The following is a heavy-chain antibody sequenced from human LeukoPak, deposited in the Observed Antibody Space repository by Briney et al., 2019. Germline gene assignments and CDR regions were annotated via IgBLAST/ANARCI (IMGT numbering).Heavy chain of an antibody. J-gene: IGHJ4*02. CDR3: ARRSWSRLNDY. CDR1: GYTFTSYG. CDR2: ISAYNGNT. D-gene: IGHD1-26*01. Sequence: ASVTVSPMASGYTFTSYGISWVRLAPGQGLEWMGWISAYNGNTNYAQKLQGRVTMTTDTSTSTAYMELRSLRSDDTAVYYCARRSWSRLNDYWAKGTLSTVSS. V-gene: IGHV1-18*01.